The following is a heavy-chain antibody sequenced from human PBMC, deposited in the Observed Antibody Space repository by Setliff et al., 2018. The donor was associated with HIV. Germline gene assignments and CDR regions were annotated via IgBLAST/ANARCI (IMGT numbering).Heavy chain of an antibody. V-gene: IGHV4-4*02. D-gene: IGHD2-2*01. CDR1: GGSISSDNW. CDR3: ARGGTSSNWFDP. J-gene: IGHJ5*02. Sequence: SETLSLTCAVSGGSISSDNWWTWVRQAPGKGLEWIGEIYHSEYTNYNPSLKSRVSMSVDKSKNQFSLKLTSVTAADTAVYYCARGGTSSNWFDPWGQGTLVTVSS. CDR2: IYHSEYT.